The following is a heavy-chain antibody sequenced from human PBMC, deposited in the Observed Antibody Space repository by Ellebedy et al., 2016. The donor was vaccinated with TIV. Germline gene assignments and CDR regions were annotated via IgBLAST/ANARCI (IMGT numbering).Heavy chain of an antibody. Sequence: GESLKISXAASGFIFKAYSMNWVRQAPGKGPEWVSSISSTSSHIAYADSVKGRFTISRDNAKGSLYLQMNSLRAEDTAVYYCVKGTGTTNYRHHAFDFWGRGTMVTVSS. CDR3: VKGTGTTNYRHHAFDF. V-gene: IGHV3-21*01. CDR1: GFIFKAYS. CDR2: ISSTSSHI. D-gene: IGHD1-7*01. J-gene: IGHJ3*01.